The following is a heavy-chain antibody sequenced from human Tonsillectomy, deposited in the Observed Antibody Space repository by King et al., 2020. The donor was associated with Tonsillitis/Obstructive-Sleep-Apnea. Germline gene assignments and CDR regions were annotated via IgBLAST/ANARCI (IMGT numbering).Heavy chain of an antibody. V-gene: IGHV5-51*01. CDR1: GYSFTTYW. J-gene: IGHJ4*02. D-gene: IGHD3-3*01. CDR3: ARIRGITIIDY. Sequence: VQLVESGAEVKKPGESLKISCKGSGYSFTTYWIGWVRQMPGKGLEWMGLIYPGDSDTIYSPSFQGQVTISADKSINTAYLQWSTLKAADTGMYYCARIRGITIIDYWGQGTLVTVSS. CDR2: IYPGDSDT.